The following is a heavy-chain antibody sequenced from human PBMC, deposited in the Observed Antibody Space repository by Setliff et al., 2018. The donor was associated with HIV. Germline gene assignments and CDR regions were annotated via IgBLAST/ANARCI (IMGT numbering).Heavy chain of an antibody. CDR1: GGSISTNYYY. D-gene: IGHD2-21*01. CDR2: IYNSGTT. V-gene: IGHV4-31*03. Sequence: PSETLSLTCSVSGGSISTNYYYWSWIRQHPGKGLEWIGYIYNSGTTFYNPSLESRLIMSVDPSKNQFSLKLTSVTAADTAVYYCARGRYFRDISDSLFD. J-gene: IGHJ4*01. CDR3: ARGRYFRDISDSLFD.